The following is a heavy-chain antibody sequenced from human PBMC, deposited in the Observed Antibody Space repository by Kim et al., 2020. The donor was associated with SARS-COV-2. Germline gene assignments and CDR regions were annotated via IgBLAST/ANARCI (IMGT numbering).Heavy chain of an antibody. Sequence: SETLSLTCSVSGGSIRSGGKFWTWIRQHPAKGLEWIGSISYSGNSHYSPSLRRRVSFSLQTTKNQFSLELTSMTAAETPEYYVAGGWPLDYWGPGILVAV. CDR2: ISYSGNS. V-gene: IGHV4-31*03. D-gene: IGHD6-13*01. CDR3: AGGWPLDY. CDR1: GGSIRSGGKF. J-gene: IGHJ4*02.